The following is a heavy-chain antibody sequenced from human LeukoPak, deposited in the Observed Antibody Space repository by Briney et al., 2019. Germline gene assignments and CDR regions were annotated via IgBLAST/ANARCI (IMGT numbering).Heavy chain of an antibody. V-gene: IGHV3-23*01. J-gene: IGHJ4*02. D-gene: IGHD4-17*01. CDR1: GFAFTNYA. CDR3: ARDYADYVGFFFFDH. CDR2: ISDSGGST. Sequence: GGSLRLSCAASGFAFTNYAMNWVRLAPGKGLEWVSSISDSGGSTYYADSAKGRFTISRDNSKNTLYLQMDSLRAEDTAVYYCARDYADYVGFFFFDHWGQGTLVTVSP.